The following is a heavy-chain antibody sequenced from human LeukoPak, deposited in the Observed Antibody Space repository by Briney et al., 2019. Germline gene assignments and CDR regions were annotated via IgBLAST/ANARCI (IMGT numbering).Heavy chain of an antibody. D-gene: IGHD2-15*01. CDR3: AKDTRYCSGGSCEYYYYMDV. V-gene: IGHV3-23*01. J-gene: IGHJ6*03. CDR2: ISGSGGTT. Sequence: GGSLRLSCAASGFTFSSYAMSWVRQAPGKGLDWVSSISGSGGTTYYADSVKGRFTISRDNSKNTLSLQMNSLRAEDTAVYYCAKDTRYCSGGSCEYYYYMDVWGKGTTVPVSS. CDR1: GFTFSSYA.